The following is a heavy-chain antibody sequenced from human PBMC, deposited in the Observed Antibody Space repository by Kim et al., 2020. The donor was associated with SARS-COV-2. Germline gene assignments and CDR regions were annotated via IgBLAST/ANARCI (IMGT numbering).Heavy chain of an antibody. D-gene: IGHD2-15*01. CDR1: GGSFSGYY. V-gene: IGHV4-34*01. J-gene: IGHJ4*02. Sequence: SETLSLTCAVYGGSFSGYYWSGIRQPPGKGLEWIGEINHSGSTNYNPSLKSRVTISVDTSKNQFSLKLSSVTAADTAVYYCASLRCSGGSCYSVDYWGQG. CDR2: INHSGST. CDR3: ASLRCSGGSCYSVDY.